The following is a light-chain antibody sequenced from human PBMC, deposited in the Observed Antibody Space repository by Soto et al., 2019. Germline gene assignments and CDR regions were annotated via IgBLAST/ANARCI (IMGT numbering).Light chain of an antibody. CDR3: SSYAGTNDPFV. Sequence: QSALTQPPSASGSPGQSITISCSGTSSDSGGYNYVSWYQQYPGKAPKLMIYEVTKRPSGVPDRFSGSKSGDTASLTVSGLQAEDEADYYCSSYAGTNDPFVFGTGTKLTVL. J-gene: IGLJ1*01. CDR2: EVT. CDR1: SSDSGGYNY. V-gene: IGLV2-8*01.